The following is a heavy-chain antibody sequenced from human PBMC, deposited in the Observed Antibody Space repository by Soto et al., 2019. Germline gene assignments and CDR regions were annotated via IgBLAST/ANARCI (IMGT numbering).Heavy chain of an antibody. CDR3: ARDLGSGYDPGDY. Sequence: QVQLVQSGAEVKKPGSSVKVSCKASGDTFSGYSISWVRQAPGQGLEWMGGIIPLFGTTNYAQRFQGRVTITADTSTSTAYMELSSLKSEDTARYYCARDLGSGYDPGDYWGQGTLVTVSS. V-gene: IGHV1-69*14. CDR1: GDTFSGYS. J-gene: IGHJ4*02. D-gene: IGHD5-12*01. CDR2: IIPLFGTT.